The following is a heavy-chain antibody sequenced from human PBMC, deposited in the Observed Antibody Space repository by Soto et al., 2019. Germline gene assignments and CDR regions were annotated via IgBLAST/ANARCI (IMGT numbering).Heavy chain of an antibody. V-gene: IGHV4-31*03. CDR1: GGSISSGGYY. D-gene: IGHD3-3*01. CDR3: ARGVPFLKSQIFGVVIKSYYYMDV. Sequence: SETLSLTCTVSGGSISSGGYYWSWIRQHPGKGLEWIGYIYYSGSTYYNPSLKSRVTISVDTSKNQFSLKLSPVTAADTAVYYCARGVPFLKSQIFGVVIKSYYYMDVWGKGPTVTVSS. J-gene: IGHJ6*03. CDR2: IYYSGST.